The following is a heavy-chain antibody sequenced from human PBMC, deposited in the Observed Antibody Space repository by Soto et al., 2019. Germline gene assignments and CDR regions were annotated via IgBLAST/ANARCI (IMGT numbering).Heavy chain of an antibody. D-gene: IGHD3-22*01. CDR1: GFTFRSYT. Sequence: GGSLRLSCVASGFTFRSYTMNWVRQAPGKGLEWVSAIRGFSPYTFYADSVKGRFTISRDNAKNSLYLQMNSLRAEDTATYYCVRDGLDYYDTERLYFDNWGQGTLVTVSS. CDR2: IRGFSPYT. CDR3: VRDGLDYYDTERLYFDN. J-gene: IGHJ4*02. V-gene: IGHV3-21*01.